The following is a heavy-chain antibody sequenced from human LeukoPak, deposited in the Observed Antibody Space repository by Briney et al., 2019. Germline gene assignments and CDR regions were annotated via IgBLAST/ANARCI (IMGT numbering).Heavy chain of an antibody. CDR1: GYTFTGYY. D-gene: IGHD1-14*01. V-gene: IGHV1-2*06. CDR2: INPNSGGT. CDR3: ARRMRRWNHEGDWFDP. Sequence: ATVKVSCKASGYTFTGYYMHWVRQAPGQGLEWMGRINPNSGGTNYAQKFQGRVTMTTDTSTSTAYMELRSLRSDDTAVYYCARRMRRWNHEGDWFDPWGQGTLVTVSS. J-gene: IGHJ5*02.